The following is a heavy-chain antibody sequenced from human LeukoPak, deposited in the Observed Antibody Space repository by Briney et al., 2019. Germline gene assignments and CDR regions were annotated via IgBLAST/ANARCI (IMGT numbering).Heavy chain of an antibody. CDR1: GYTFTSYA. J-gene: IGHJ4*02. Sequence: AASVKVSCKASGYTFTSYAMHWVRQAPGQRLEWMEWINAGNGNTKYSQKFQGRVTITRDTPASTAYMELSSLRSEDTAVYYCARTSRTYYYDSSGYYYLGYWGQGTLVTVSS. V-gene: IGHV1-3*01. CDR3: ARTSRTYYYDSSGYYYLGY. CDR2: INAGNGNT. D-gene: IGHD3-22*01.